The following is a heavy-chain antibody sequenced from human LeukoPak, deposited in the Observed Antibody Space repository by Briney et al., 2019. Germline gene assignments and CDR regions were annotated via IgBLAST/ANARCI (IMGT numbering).Heavy chain of an antibody. Sequence: GGSLRLSCAASGFTVSSNYMSWVRQAPGKGLEWVSVIYGGGSTYYADSVKGRFTISRDNSKNTLYLQMNSLRAEDTAVYYCARGSYHDSSGYYSGRAFDIWGQGTMVTVSS. CDR2: IYGGGST. CDR1: GFTVSSNY. J-gene: IGHJ3*02. V-gene: IGHV3-53*01. D-gene: IGHD3-22*01. CDR3: ARGSYHDSSGYYSGRAFDI.